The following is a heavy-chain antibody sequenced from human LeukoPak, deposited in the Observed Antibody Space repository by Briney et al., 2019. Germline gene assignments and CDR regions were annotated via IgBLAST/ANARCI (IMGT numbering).Heavy chain of an antibody. V-gene: IGHV3-7*01. D-gene: IGHD1-26*01. CDR3: ASSGSYRFDY. Sequence: GGSLRLSCAASGFTFSSYWMSWVRQAPGKGLEWVANIKQDGSEKYYVDSVKGRFTISRDNAKNSLYLQMNSLGDEDTAVYYCASSGSYRFDYWGQGTLVTVSS. J-gene: IGHJ4*02. CDR1: GFTFSSYW. CDR2: IKQDGSEK.